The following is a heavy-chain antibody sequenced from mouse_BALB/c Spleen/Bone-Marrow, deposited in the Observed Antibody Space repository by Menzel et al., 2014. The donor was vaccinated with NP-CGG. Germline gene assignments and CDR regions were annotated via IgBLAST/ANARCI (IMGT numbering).Heavy chain of an antibody. D-gene: IGHD2-4*01. CDR3: TIYYDYDWYFDV. J-gene: IGHJ1*01. CDR2: INPSNGGT. CDR1: GYTFTSYY. V-gene: IGHV1S81*02. Sequence: VQLQQSGAELVKPGASVKLSCKASGYTFTSYYMYWVKRRPGQGLEWIGEINPSNGGTNFNEKFKSKATLTVDKSSSTAYMQLSSLTSEDSAVYYCTIYYDYDWYFDVWGAGTTVTVSS.